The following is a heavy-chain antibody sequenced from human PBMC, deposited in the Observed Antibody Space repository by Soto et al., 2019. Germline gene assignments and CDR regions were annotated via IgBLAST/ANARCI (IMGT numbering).Heavy chain of an antibody. CDR3: ARDLLREAEVFPWIWFDP. J-gene: IGHJ5*02. CDR1: GFTFDDYG. V-gene: IGHV3-20*01. Sequence: GGSLRLSCAASGFTFDDYGMSWVRQAPGKGLEWVSGINWNGGSTGYADSVKGRFTISRDNAKNSLYLQMNSLRAEDTALYHCARDLLREAEVFPWIWFDPWGQGTLVTVSS. D-gene: IGHD1-1*01. CDR2: INWNGGST.